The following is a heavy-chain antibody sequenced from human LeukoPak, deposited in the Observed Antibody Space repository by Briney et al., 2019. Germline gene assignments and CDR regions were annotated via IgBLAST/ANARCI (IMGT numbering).Heavy chain of an antibody. D-gene: IGHD2-2*01. V-gene: IGHV1-2*02. CDR3: ARAYCSSTSCWIPFDY. CDR2: INPSGGST. Sequence: ASVKVSCKASGYTFTSYYMHWVRQALGQGLEWMGIINPSGGSTNYAQKFQGRVTMTRDTSISTAYMELSRLRSDDTAVYYCARAYCSSTSCWIPFDYWGQGTLVTVSS. J-gene: IGHJ4*02. CDR1: GYTFTSYY.